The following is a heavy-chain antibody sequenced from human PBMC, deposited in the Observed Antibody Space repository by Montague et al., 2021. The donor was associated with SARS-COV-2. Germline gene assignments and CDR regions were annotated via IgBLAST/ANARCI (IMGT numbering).Heavy chain of an antibody. J-gene: IGHJ3*01. V-gene: IGHV4-34*01. CDR1: GGSFSGYY. CDR2: INDRGST. CDR3: ARGQVTIFGVLIMLPAAGAVDV. D-gene: IGHD3-3*01. Sequence: SKTLSLTCAVYGGSFSGYYWTWIRQPPGKGLEWVGEINDRGSTNYNPSFESRLTMSVDTSKNQFSLRLKSVSAADTAVYYCARGQVTIFGVLIMLPAAGAVDVWGQGTTVIVSS.